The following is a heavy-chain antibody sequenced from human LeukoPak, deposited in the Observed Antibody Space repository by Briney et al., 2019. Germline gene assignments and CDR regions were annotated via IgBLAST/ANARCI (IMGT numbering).Heavy chain of an antibody. CDR2: ISYDGSNK. Sequence: GGSLRLSCAASGLTFSSYAMHWVRQAPGKGLEWVAVISYDGSNKYYADSVKGRFTISRDNSKNTLYLQMNSLRAEDTAVYYCARAPSSSWYEGYFDLWGRGTLVTVSS. CDR1: GLTFSSYA. J-gene: IGHJ2*01. V-gene: IGHV3-30-3*01. D-gene: IGHD6-13*01. CDR3: ARAPSSSWYEGYFDL.